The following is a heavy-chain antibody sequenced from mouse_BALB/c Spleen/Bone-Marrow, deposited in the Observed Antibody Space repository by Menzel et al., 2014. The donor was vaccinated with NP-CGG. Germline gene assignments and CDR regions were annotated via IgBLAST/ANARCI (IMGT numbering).Heavy chain of an antibody. CDR2: ILPGSGST. Sequence: QVQLPPPGAALMTPGASVKISCKATGYTFSSYWIEWVKQRPGHGLEWIGEILPGSGSTHYNEKFKGKATFTADTSSNTAYMQLSSLTSEDSAVEYCARRGISWFAYWGQGTLVTVSA. CDR3: ARRGISWFAY. J-gene: IGHJ3*01. V-gene: IGHV1-9*01. CDR1: GYTFSSYW.